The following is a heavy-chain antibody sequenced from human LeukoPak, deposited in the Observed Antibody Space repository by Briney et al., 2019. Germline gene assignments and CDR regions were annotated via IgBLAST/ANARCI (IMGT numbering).Heavy chain of an antibody. CDR3: ARDLGLRRFDY. J-gene: IGHJ4*02. CDR2: IYYSGST. CDR1: GGSISSYY. V-gene: IGHV4-59*01. Sequence: PSETLSLTCTVSGGSISSYYWSWIRQPPGKGLEWIGYIYYSGSTNSNPSLKSRVTISVDTSKNQFSLKLSSVTAADTAVYYCARDLGLRRFDYWGQGTLVTVSS. D-gene: IGHD4-17*01.